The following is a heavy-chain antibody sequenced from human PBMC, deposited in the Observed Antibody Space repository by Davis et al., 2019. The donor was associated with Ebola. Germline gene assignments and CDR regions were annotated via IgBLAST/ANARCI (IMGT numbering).Heavy chain of an antibody. J-gene: IGHJ5*02. V-gene: IGHV1-46*01. Sequence: ASVKVSCKASGYTFTGYYMHWVRQAPGQGLEWMGIINPSGGSTSYAQKFQGRVTMTRDTSTSTVYMELSSLRSEDTAVYYCARDKSEGIVVVVAAMGPGWFDPWGQGTLVTVSS. D-gene: IGHD2-15*01. CDR2: INPSGGST. CDR3: ARDKSEGIVVVVAAMGPGWFDP. CDR1: GYTFTGYY.